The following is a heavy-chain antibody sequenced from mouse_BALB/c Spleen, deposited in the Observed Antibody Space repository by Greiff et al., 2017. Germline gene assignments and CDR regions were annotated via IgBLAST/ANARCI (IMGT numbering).Heavy chain of an antibody. CDR3: ARGRDGYSWYFDV. CDR2: IWGDGST. D-gene: IGHD2-3*01. V-gene: IGHV2-6-7*01. Sequence: VKLMESGPGLVAPSQSLSITCTVSGFSLTGYGVNWVRQPPGKGLEWLGMIWGDGSTDYNSALKSRLSISKDNSKSQVFLKMNSLQTDDTARYYCARGRDGYSWYFDVWGAGTTVTVSS. CDR1: GFSLTGYG. J-gene: IGHJ1*01.